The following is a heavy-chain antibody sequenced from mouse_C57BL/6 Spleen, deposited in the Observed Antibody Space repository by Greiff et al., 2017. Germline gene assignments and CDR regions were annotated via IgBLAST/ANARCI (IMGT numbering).Heavy chain of an antibody. CDR2: ISYDGSN. CDR3: ARELRSFFDY. Sequence: VQLKESGPGLVKPSQSLSLTCSASGYSITSGYYWNWLRQFPGNKLEWLGYISYDGSNNYNPYLKNRDSITSDPSKNQFFLKLNAVTTEDTATYYYARELRSFFDYWGQGTTLTVSS. J-gene: IGHJ2*01. V-gene: IGHV3-6*01. CDR1: GYSITSGYY. D-gene: IGHD1-1*01.